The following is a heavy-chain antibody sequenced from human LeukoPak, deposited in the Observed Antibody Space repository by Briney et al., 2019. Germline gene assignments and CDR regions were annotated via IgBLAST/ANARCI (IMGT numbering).Heavy chain of an antibody. Sequence: SETLSLTCTVSGYSISSGYYWGWIRQPPGKGLEWIGSIYQSGNTYYNPSLKSRVIISMDTSKNQFSLKLSSVTAADTGVYYCARVSDIMISFGGGISYFDYWGQGSLVTVSS. CDR3: ARVSDIMISFGGGISYFDY. CDR1: GYSISSGYY. D-gene: IGHD3-16*02. J-gene: IGHJ4*02. CDR2: IYQSGNT. V-gene: IGHV4-38-2*02.